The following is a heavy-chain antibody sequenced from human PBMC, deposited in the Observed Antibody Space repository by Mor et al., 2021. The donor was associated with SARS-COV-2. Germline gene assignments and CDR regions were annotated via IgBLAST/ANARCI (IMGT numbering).Heavy chain of an antibody. CDR2: RNSSSSSI. J-gene: IGHJ4*02. D-gene: IGHD6-6*01. Sequence: KGLEWVPSRNSSSSSIYYADSVKGRFTISRDNAKNSLYLQMNSLRAEDTAVYYCAREGYSSSYWGQGTLVTVSS. V-gene: IGHV3-48*01. CDR3: AREGYSSSY.